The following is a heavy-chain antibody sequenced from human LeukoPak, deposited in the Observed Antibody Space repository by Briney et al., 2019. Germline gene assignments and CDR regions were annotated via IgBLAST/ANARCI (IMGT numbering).Heavy chain of an antibody. CDR3: ARDPSRWLQWLYFDY. CDR2: INPSGGST. V-gene: IGHV1-46*01. Sequence: GASVKVSCKASGYTFTSYYMHWVRQAPGQGLEWMGIINPSGGSTSYAQKFQGRVTMTRDTSTSTVYMELSSLRSEDTAAYYCARDPSRWLQWLYFDYWGQGTLVTVSS. CDR1: GYTFTSYY. D-gene: IGHD5-24*01. J-gene: IGHJ4*02.